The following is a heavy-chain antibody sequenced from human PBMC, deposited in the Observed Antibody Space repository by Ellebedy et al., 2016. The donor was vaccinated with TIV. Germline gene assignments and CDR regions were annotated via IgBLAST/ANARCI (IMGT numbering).Heavy chain of an antibody. CDR3: ARWFGELLYVRWFDP. V-gene: IGHV4-39*01. CDR1: GASISRSSYY. Sequence: SETLSLTCTVSGASISRSSYYRGWIRQPPGKGLEWIGSIYYSGSTDYNPSLKSRVTISADTSKNQFSLRLSSVTAADTAVYYCARWFGELLYVRWFDPWGQGTLVTVSS. CDR2: IYYSGST. D-gene: IGHD3-10*01. J-gene: IGHJ5*02.